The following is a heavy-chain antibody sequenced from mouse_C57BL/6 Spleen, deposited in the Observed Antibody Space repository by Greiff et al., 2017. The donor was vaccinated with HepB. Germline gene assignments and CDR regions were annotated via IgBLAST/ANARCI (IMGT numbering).Heavy chain of an antibody. CDR1: GYTFTSYW. CDR2: IYPSDSET. V-gene: IGHV1-61*01. D-gene: IGHD1-1*01. J-gene: IGHJ2*01. Sequence: QVQLQQSGAELVRPGSSVKLSCKASGYTFTSYWMDWVKQRPGQGLEWIGNIYPSDSETHYNQKFKDKATLTVDKSSSTAYMQLSSLTSEDSAVYYCARGGVYYYGSSLDYWGQGTTLTVSS. CDR3: ARGGVYYYGSSLDY.